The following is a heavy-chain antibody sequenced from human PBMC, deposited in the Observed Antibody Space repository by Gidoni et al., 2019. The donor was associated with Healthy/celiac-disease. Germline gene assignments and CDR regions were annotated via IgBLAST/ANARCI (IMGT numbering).Heavy chain of an antibody. J-gene: IGHJ4*02. CDR2: ISYDGSNK. Sequence: QVQLVESGGGVVQPVRSLSLSWAAPGFTFSSYAMHWVRQAPGKGREWVAVISYDGSNKYYADSVKGRFTISRDNSKNTLYLQMNSLRAEDTAVYYCARDGRRVVTAIPTYWGQGTLVTVSS. CDR3: ARDGRRVVTAIPTY. CDR1: GFTFSSYA. D-gene: IGHD2-21*02. V-gene: IGHV3-30-3*01.